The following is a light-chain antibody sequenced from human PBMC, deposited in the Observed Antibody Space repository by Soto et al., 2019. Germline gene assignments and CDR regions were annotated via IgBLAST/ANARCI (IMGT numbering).Light chain of an antibody. V-gene: IGKV3-11*01. J-gene: IGKJ1*01. CDR2: DAS. Sequence: EIVLTQSPDTLSLSPGERATLSCRASQSVSNYLMWYQQKRGQAPRLLIYDASKRATGIPARFSGSGSGTDLTLTISSLEPEDFAVYYCQQRSNWPWTFGQGTKVEIK. CDR3: QQRSNWPWT. CDR1: QSVSNY.